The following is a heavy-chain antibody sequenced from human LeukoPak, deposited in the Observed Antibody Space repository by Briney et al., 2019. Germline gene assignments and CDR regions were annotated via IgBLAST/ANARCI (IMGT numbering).Heavy chain of an antibody. CDR2: ISHTGDIT. Sequence: SETLSLTCAVYGGSFSNYYWTWVRQTPGKGLEWIGEISHTGDITNYKPSLKSRVTISVDSSKKQFSLKLTSVTAADTGIYYCARVSDITARPCDSWGPGTRVTVS. V-gene: IGHV4-34*01. J-gene: IGHJ4*02. CDR1: GGSFSNYY. D-gene: IGHD1-1*01. CDR3: ARVSDITARPCDS.